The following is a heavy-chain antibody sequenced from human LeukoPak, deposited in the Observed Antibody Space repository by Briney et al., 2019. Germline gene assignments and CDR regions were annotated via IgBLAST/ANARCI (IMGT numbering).Heavy chain of an antibody. V-gene: IGHV3-15*01. Sequence: GGSLRLSCAASGFTFSNAWMSWVRQAPGKGLEWVGRIKSKTDGGTTDYAAPVKGRFTISRDDSKNTLYLQMNSLKTEDTTVYYCTTNLPGVGIDYWGQGTLVTVSS. CDR1: GFTFSNAW. CDR2: IKSKTDGGTT. J-gene: IGHJ4*02. D-gene: IGHD1-14*01. CDR3: TTNLPGVGIDY.